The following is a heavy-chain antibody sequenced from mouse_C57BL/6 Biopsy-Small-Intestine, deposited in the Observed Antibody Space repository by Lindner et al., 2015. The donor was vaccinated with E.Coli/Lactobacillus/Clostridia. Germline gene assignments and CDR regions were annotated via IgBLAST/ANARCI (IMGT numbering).Heavy chain of an antibody. Sequence: VQLQESGPVLVKPGASVKMSCKASGYTFTDFYLNWVKQTHGKSLEWVGVITPYSGVTSDNQKFKGKATLTVDQSSSTAYMELNSLTSDDSAVYYCARHYYGNSFYFDYWGQGTTLTVSS. D-gene: IGHD2-1*01. CDR1: GYTFTDFY. CDR3: ARHYYGNSFYFDY. J-gene: IGHJ2*01. V-gene: IGHV1-19*01. CDR2: ITPYSGVT.